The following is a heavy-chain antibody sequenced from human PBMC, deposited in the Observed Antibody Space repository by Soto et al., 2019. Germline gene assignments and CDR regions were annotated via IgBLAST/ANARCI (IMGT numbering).Heavy chain of an antibody. CDR3: ANAEHPRRSIGFDY. J-gene: IGHJ4*02. V-gene: IGHV3-23*01. CDR1: GFTFASYV. Sequence: LRLSCAGSGFTFASYVMTWVRQAPGKGLEWVSSISATGGSTYYAGSVKGRFTISRDNSKNTLFLQMNSLRAEDTAIYYCANAEHPRRSIGFDYWGQGTLVTVSS. D-gene: IGHD3-16*02. CDR2: ISATGGST.